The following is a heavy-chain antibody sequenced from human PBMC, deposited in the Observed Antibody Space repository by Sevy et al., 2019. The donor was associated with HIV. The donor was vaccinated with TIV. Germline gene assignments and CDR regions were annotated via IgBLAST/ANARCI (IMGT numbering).Heavy chain of an antibody. J-gene: IGHJ3*02. D-gene: IGHD6-13*01. V-gene: IGHV3-21*01. Sequence: GGSLRLSCAASGFTFSTYNMNWVRQAPGKGLEWVSSITFSSNYIYYADSVKGRFTISRDNAKNSLYLQMNSQRAEDTAVYYCARSWEQQLHDAFDIWGQGTMVTVSS. CDR2: ITFSSNYI. CDR1: GFTFSTYN. CDR3: ARSWEQQLHDAFDI.